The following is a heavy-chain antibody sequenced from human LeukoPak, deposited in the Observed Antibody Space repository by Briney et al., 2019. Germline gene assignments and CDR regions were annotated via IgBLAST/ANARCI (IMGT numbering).Heavy chain of an antibody. CDR1: GGTFSSHS. V-gene: IGHV3-21*01. Sequence: ASVKVSCKASGGTFSSHSMNWVCQAPGKGLEWVSSISSSGSYIYYADSVKGRFTISRDNAKNSLYLQMNSLRAEDTAVYYCATALEYGSGDYWGQGTLVTVSS. CDR3: ATALEYGSGDY. J-gene: IGHJ4*02. D-gene: IGHD3-10*01. CDR2: ISSSGSYI.